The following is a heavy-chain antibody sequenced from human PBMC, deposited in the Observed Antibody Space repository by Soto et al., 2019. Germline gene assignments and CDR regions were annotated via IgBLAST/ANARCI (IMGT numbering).Heavy chain of an antibody. D-gene: IGHD2-21*01. J-gene: IGHJ5*02. CDR1: GFTVSSNY. Sequence: EVQLVESGGGLVQPGGSLRLSCAASGFTVSSNYMSWVRQAPGKGLEWVSVIYSGGSTYYADSVKGRFTISRDNSKNTLYLQMNSLRAEDTAVYYCARVFQPPFGTNNRFDPWGQGTLVTVSS. CDR2: IYSGGST. V-gene: IGHV3-66*01. CDR3: ARVFQPPFGTNNRFDP.